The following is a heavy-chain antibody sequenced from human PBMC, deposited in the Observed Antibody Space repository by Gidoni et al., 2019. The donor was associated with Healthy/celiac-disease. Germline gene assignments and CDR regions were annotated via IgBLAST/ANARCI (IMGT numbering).Heavy chain of an antibody. CDR3: ARVSSSWFDWFDP. D-gene: IGHD6-13*01. J-gene: IGHJ5*02. Sequence: QVQLVQSGAEVKKPGSSVKVSCKASGGTFSSYAISWVRQAPGQGLEWMGRIIPILGIANYAQKFQGRVTITADKSTSTAYMERSSLRSEDTAVYYCARVSSSWFDWFDPWGQGTLVTVSS. CDR2: IIPILGIA. CDR1: GGTFSSYA. V-gene: IGHV1-69*04.